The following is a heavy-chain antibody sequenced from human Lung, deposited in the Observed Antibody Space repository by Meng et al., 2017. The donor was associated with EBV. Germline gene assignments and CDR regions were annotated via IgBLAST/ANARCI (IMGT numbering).Heavy chain of an antibody. CDR3: AKDLSGRFDP. CDR2: IPSDASHNK. J-gene: IGHJ5*02. V-gene: IGHV3-30*02. Sequence: QVELVEYGGCLVQPGWSLRLSCAASGFIFSGYGFHWVRQAPGKGPEWVAIIPSDASHNKYYADSVKGRFTISRDNSKNTLYLQMNSLKIEDTAVYYCAKDLSGRFDPWGQGTLVTVSS. D-gene: IGHD1-14*01. CDR1: GFIFSGYG.